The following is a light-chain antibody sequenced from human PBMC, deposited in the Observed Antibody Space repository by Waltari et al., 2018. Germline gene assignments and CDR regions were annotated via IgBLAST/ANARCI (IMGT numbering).Light chain of an antibody. V-gene: IGLV2-23*02. CDR1: SSDVGSYNL. J-gene: IGLJ1*01. Sequence: QSALTQPASVSGSPGQSITVYCTGTSSDVGSYNLVSWFQQYPDKAPKLIIFEVNKRPSGVSNRFSGSKSGNTACLTISGLQAGDEADYYCCSYAGSGIYVFGTGAKVTVL. CDR3: CSYAGSGIYV. CDR2: EVN.